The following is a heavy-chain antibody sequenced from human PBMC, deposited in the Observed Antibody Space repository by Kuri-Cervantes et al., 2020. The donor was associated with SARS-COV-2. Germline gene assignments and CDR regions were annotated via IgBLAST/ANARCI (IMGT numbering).Heavy chain of an antibody. Sequence: GESLKISCAASGFTFSSYIMNWVRQAPGKGLEWVSSISSSSSYIYYADSVKGRFTISRDSAKNSLYLQMNSLRAEDTAVYYCARDRISSGWYVGYYFDYWGQGTLVTVSS. CDR1: GFTFSSYI. V-gene: IGHV3-21*01. CDR3: ARDRISSGWYVGYYFDY. D-gene: IGHD6-19*01. J-gene: IGHJ4*02. CDR2: ISSSSSYI.